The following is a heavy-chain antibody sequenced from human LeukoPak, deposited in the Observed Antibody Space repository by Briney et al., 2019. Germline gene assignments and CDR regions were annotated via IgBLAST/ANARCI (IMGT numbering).Heavy chain of an antibody. CDR2: IRSKANSYAT. D-gene: IGHD2-15*01. Sequence: PGGSLRLSCAASGFTFSGSAMHWVRQASGKGLEWVGRIRSKANSYATAYAASVKGRFTISRDDSKNTAYLQMNSLKTEDTAVYYCTSSVVAADLAGRDYWAQGTLVTVSS. CDR1: GFTFSGSA. CDR3: TSSVVAADLAGRDY. V-gene: IGHV3-73*01. J-gene: IGHJ4*02.